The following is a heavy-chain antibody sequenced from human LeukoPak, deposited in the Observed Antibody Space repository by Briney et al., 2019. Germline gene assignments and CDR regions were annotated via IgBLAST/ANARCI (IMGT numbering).Heavy chain of an antibody. Sequence: ASVKVSCKASGYTFTSYGISWVRQAPGKGLEWMGWISAYNGNTNYAQKLQGRVTMTTDTSTSTAYMELRSLRSDDTAVYYCARESGYSGYHQHDAFDIWGQGTMVTVSS. V-gene: IGHV1-18*01. D-gene: IGHD5-12*01. CDR3: ARESGYSGYHQHDAFDI. J-gene: IGHJ3*02. CDR1: GYTFTSYG. CDR2: ISAYNGNT.